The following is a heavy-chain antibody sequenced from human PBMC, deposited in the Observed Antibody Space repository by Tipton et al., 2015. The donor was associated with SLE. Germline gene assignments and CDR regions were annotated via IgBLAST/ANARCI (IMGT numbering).Heavy chain of an antibody. V-gene: IGHV1-2*02. Sequence: QLVQSGAEVKKPGASVKVSCKASGYTFTGYYMHWVRQAPGQGLEWMGWINPNSGGTNYAQKFQGRVTMTRDTSISTAYMELSRLRSDDTAVYYCARVCSSTSCRRGYSGRALFDYWGQGTLVTVSS. CDR3: ARVCSSTSCRRGYSGRALFDY. CDR1: GYTFTGYY. D-gene: IGHD2-2*01. J-gene: IGHJ4*02. CDR2: INPNSGGT.